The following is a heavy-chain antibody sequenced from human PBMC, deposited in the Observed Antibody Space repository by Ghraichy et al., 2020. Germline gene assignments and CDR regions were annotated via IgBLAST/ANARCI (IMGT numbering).Heavy chain of an antibody. CDR2: IGVVGDT. D-gene: IGHD6-19*01. V-gene: IGHV3-13*01. CDR1: GFTFGNYD. CDR3: ARESGIGSGDIGYFDL. Sequence: GGSLRLSCAASGFTFGNYDMHWVRQITGKGLEWVSAIGVVGDTNSADSVKGRFTISRENSKNSLYLQMNSLRAGDTAVYYCARESGIGSGDIGYFDLWGRGTLVTVSS. J-gene: IGHJ2*01.